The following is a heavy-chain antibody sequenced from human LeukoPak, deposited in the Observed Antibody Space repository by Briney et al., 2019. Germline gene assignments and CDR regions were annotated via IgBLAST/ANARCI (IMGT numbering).Heavy chain of an antibody. V-gene: IGHV4-39*07. CDR3: ARGRYYGSGSYYRQVFDY. CDR1: GGSISSSSYY. J-gene: IGHJ4*02. D-gene: IGHD3-10*01. CDR2: IYYSGST. Sequence: SETLSLTCAVSGGSISSSSYYWGWIRQPPGKGLEWIGSIYYSGSTYYNPSLKSRVTISVDTSKNQFSLKLSSVTAADTAVYYCARGRYYGSGSYYRQVFDYWGQGTLVTVSS.